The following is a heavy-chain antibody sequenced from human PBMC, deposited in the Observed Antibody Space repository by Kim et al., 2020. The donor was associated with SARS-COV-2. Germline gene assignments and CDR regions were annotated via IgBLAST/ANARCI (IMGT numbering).Heavy chain of an antibody. D-gene: IGHD3-10*01. CDR2: K. V-gene: IGHV3-7*04. J-gene: IGHJ4*02. CDR3: ARGGRTNYFDY. Sequence: KYYVDSVKGRFTISRDNAKNSLYLQLNSLRAEDTAVYFCARGGRTNYFDYWGQGTLVTVSS.